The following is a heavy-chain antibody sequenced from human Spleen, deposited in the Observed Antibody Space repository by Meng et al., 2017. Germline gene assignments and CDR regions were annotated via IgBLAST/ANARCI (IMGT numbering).Heavy chain of an antibody. D-gene: IGHD1-26*01. CDR1: GFTFSNYE. V-gene: IGHV3-48*03. Sequence: GESLKISCAASGFTFSNYEMSWVRQAPGKGLEWVSFISTSGGTIYYADSVKGRFTISRDNAKNSLFLQMNSLRGEDTAVYYCARGSGSHDYWGQGTLVTVSS. J-gene: IGHJ4*02. CDR2: ISTSGGTI. CDR3: ARGSGSHDY.